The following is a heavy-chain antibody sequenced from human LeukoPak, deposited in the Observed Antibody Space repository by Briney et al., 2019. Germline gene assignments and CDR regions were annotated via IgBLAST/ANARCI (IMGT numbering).Heavy chain of an antibody. CDR1: GYTFTSYY. CDR3: ARADSSTKLGDYYYYYYMDV. V-gene: IGHV1-46*01. Sequence: ASVKVSCKASGYTFTSYYMHWVRQAPGQGLEWMGIINPSGGSTSYAQKFQGRVTMTRDTSTSTVYMELSSLRSEDTAVYYCARADSSTKLGDYYYYYYMDVWGKGTTVTVSS. J-gene: IGHJ6*03. CDR2: INPSGGST. D-gene: IGHD2-2*01.